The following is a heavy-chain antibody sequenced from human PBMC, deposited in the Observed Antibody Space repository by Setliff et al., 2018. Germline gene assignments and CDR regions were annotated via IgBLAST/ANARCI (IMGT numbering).Heavy chain of an antibody. CDR1: GFTFSSHW. CDR2: INNDGSST. V-gene: IGHV3-74*01. J-gene: IGHJ4*02. Sequence: GGSLRLSCAASGFTFSSHWMHWVRQAPGKRLMWVSRINNDGSSTTYEDSVKGRFTISRDNAKNTLYLQMNSLRVEDTAVYYCAVLSIGGGYGNSPADYWGQGAPVTVSS. D-gene: IGHD4-4*01. CDR3: AVLSIGGGYGNSPADY.